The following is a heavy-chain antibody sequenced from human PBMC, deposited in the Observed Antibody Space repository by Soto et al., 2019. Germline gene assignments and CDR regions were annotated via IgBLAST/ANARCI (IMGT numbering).Heavy chain of an antibody. J-gene: IGHJ3*02. CDR1: GFTFSSYA. CDR3: AKDRNDYGDYVDAFDI. Sequence: EVQLLESGGGLVQPGGSLRLSCAASGFTFSSYAMSWVRQAPGKGLEWVSAISGSGGSTYYADSVKGRSTISRDNSKNTLYLQMNSLRAEDTAVYYCAKDRNDYGDYVDAFDIWGQGTMVTVSS. CDR2: ISGSGGST. V-gene: IGHV3-23*01. D-gene: IGHD4-17*01.